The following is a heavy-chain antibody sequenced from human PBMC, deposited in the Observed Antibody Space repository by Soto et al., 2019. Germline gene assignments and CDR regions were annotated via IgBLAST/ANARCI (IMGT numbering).Heavy chain of an antibody. CDR2: IYYSGST. CDR3: ARGSTGSWDN. D-gene: IGHD2-15*01. V-gene: IGHV4-59*01. Sequence: QLQESGPRLVKPSETLSLTCTVSGDSISPYYWSWIRQPPGKELEWIGYIYYSGSTDYNPSSKSRVTISVDTYKNQFFLKLNTATAADTAVYYCARGSTGSWDNWGQGTMVTVSS. CDR1: GDSISPYY. J-gene: IGHJ4*02.